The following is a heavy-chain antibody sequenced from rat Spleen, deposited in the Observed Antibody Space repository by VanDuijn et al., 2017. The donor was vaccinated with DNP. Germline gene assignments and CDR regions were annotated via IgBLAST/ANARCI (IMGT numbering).Heavy chain of an antibody. CDR1: GFIFSDSF. Sequence: EVQLVESGGGLVQPGRSLKLSCTASGFIFSDSFVAWARQAPRKGLEWVASLNYDGSSTYYGDSVKGRFSISRDNTKSSLYLQMDSLRSEDTATYYCTTDLWWGQGTLVTVSS. CDR3: TTDLW. D-gene: IGHD4-6*01. V-gene: IGHV5-20*01. CDR2: LNYDGSST. J-gene: IGHJ3*01.